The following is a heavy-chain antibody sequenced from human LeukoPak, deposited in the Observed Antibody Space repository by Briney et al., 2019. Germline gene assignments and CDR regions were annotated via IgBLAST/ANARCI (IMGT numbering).Heavy chain of an antibody. D-gene: IGHD3-3*01. CDR3: ARGLKVRRTIFGVVSANEYNWFDP. V-gene: IGHV1-8*01. CDR2: RNPNSWNT. Sequence: ASVKVSFKSSGYTFTSYDINGVRQATGQGLDWMGWRNPNSWNTGYAHKFQGRVNMTRNTSISTAYMDLSSLRSEDTAVYYCARGLKVRRTIFGVVSANEYNWFDPWGQGTLVTVSS. CDR1: GYTFTSYD. J-gene: IGHJ5*02.